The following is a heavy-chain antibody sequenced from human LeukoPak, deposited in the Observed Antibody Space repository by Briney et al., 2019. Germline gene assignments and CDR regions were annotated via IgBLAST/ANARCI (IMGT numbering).Heavy chain of an antibody. V-gene: IGHV3-48*01. Sequence: TGGSLRLSCAASGFTFSSYSMNWVRQAPGKGLEWVSYISSSSSTIYYADSVKGRFTISRDNAKNSLYLQMNSLRAEDTAVYYCARDYGGSSFDYWGQGTLVTVSS. CDR3: ARDYGGSSFDY. D-gene: IGHD1-26*01. CDR1: GFTFSSYS. J-gene: IGHJ4*02. CDR2: ISSSSSTI.